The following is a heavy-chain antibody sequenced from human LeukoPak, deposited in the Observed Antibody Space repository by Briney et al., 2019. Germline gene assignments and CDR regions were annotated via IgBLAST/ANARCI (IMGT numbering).Heavy chain of an antibody. CDR3: ARDIRGEGDGYNGDY. Sequence: GGSLRLSCAASGFTFSSYGMHWVRQAPGKGLEWVAVISYDGSNKYYADSVKGRFTISRDNSKNTLYLQMNSLRVEDTAVYYCARDIRGEGDGYNGDYWGQGTLVTVSS. J-gene: IGHJ4*02. D-gene: IGHD5-24*01. V-gene: IGHV3-30*19. CDR2: ISYDGSNK. CDR1: GFTFSSYG.